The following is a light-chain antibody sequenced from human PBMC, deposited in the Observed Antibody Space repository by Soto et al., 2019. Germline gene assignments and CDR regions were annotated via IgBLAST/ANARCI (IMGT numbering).Light chain of an antibody. CDR2: KAS. J-gene: IGKJ2*01. CDR1: QSISNW. CDR3: QQYKNYMYT. Sequence: DIQMTQSPSTLSASVGDRVTITCRASQSISNWLAWYQQKPGKAPKLLIYKASSLESGVPSRFSCSGSRTQFTLTISSLQPDDFATYYFQQYKNYMYTFGQGTKLEIK. V-gene: IGKV1-5*03.